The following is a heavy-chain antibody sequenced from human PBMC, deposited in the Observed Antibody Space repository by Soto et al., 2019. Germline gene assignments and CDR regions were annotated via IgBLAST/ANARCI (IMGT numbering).Heavy chain of an antibody. D-gene: IGHD6-13*01. Sequence: SLRLSCAASGFTVSSYRMSWVRQAPGKGLEWVSVIYSAGSADFADSVKGRFTISRDNSKNTLYLQMSSLRAEDTAVYYCARVPSSSYHYFDYWGQGTLVTVSS. CDR3: ARVPSSSYHYFDY. CDR1: GFTVSSYR. J-gene: IGHJ4*02. CDR2: IYSAGSA. V-gene: IGHV3-66*01.